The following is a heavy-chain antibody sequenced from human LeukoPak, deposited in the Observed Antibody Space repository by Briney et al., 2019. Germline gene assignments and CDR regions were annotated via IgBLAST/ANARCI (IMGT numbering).Heavy chain of an antibody. CDR1: GFTVSSNY. J-gene: IGHJ4*02. Sequence: GGSLRLSCAASGFTVSSNYMSWVRQAPGKGLEWVSVIYSGGSTYYADSVKGRFTISRDNSKNTLYLQMNSLRAEDTAVYYCAKDRETTVINDLFDYWGQGTPVTVSS. V-gene: IGHV3-66*01. CDR3: AKDRETTVINDLFDY. CDR2: IYSGGST. D-gene: IGHD4-11*01.